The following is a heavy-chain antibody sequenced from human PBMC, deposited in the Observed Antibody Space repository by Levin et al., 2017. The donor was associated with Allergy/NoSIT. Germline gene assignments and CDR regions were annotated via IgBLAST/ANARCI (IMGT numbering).Heavy chain of an antibody. Sequence: SGPTLVKPTQTLTLTCTFSGFSLSTSAVGVGWIRQPPGKALEWLALIYWNDDKRYSPSLKSRLTITKDISKNQVVLTMTNMDPVDTGTYYCAHRRGFRRITGTTGGMDVWGQGTTVTVSS. CDR1: GFSLSTSAVG. V-gene: IGHV2-5*01. CDR3: AHRRGFRRITGTTGGMDV. CDR2: IYWNDDK. J-gene: IGHJ6*02. D-gene: IGHD1-7*01.